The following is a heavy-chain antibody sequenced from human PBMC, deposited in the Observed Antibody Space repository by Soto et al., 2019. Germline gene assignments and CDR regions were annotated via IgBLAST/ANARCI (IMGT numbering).Heavy chain of an antibody. Sequence: QARLVESGGGVVQIGESLRLSCAASGLTFRNYGFHWVRQAPGKGLEWVAVISYDGRNKHYENSVKGRFTISRDDSKTTVYLQMNSLRAEDTALYYCAKDWHYYDGRGPSATNYYGAHIWGQGTEVTVFS. CDR1: GLTFRNYG. V-gene: IGHV3-30*18. J-gene: IGHJ3*02. CDR3: AKDWHYYDGRGPSATNYYGAHI. CDR2: ISYDGRNK. D-gene: IGHD3-16*01.